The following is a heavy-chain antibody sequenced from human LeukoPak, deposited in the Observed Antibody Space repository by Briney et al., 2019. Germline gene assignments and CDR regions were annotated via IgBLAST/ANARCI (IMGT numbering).Heavy chain of an antibody. CDR3: AKRSPEYCSGGSCYSGSTAKRVGPFDY. J-gene: IGHJ4*02. CDR1: GFTFSSCA. Sequence: VGSLRLSCAASGFTFSSCAMSWVRQAPGKGLEWVSAISGSGGSTYYADSVKGRFTISRDNSKNTLYLQMNSLRAEDTAVYYCAKRSPEYCSGGSCYSGSTAKRVGPFDYWGQGTLVTVSS. V-gene: IGHV3-23*01. D-gene: IGHD2-15*01. CDR2: ISGSGGST.